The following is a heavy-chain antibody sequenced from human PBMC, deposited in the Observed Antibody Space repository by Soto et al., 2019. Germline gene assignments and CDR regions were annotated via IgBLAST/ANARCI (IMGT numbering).Heavy chain of an antibody. CDR3: ARVGTPIDY. Sequence: QVHLVQSGAEVKQPGASVKVSCTASGYTFTNFGISWVRQAPGQGLEWMGWISAYNGNTNYAQKFQGRVTITTDTTTSTAYMELRSLRSDDTAVYYCARVGTPIDYWGQGTLVTVSS. J-gene: IGHJ4*02. D-gene: IGHD7-27*01. CDR1: GYTFTNFG. CDR2: ISAYNGNT. V-gene: IGHV1-18*01.